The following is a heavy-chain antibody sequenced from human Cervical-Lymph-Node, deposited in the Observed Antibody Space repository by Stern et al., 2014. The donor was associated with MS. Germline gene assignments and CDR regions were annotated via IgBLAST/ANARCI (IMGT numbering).Heavy chain of an antibody. CDR3: ASRWSGTYYGQNWFDP. D-gene: IGHD1-26*01. Sequence: QVQLQESGPGLVKPSQTLSLNCTVSGDSINSGGHYWSWIRQRPGKGLEWIGYIYNSGATFYSPSLKGRVTISLDTSKNQFSLTLSSVTAADTAIYYCASRWSGTYYGQNWFDPWGQGILVTVSS. CDR2: IYNSGAT. J-gene: IGHJ5*02. V-gene: IGHV4-31*03. CDR1: GDSINSGGHY.